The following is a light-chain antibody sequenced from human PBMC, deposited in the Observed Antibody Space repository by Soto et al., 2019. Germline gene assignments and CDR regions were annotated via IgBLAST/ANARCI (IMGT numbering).Light chain of an antibody. J-gene: IGKJ1*01. Sequence: VLTQSPGTLSLSPWERATLSCRASQSVSNNYLAWYQQKPGQAPRLLIYGASNRATGIPDRFSGSGSGTDFTLTISRLEPEDFAVYYCQQYGSSGTFGQGTKVDI. CDR1: QSVSNNY. CDR3: QQYGSSGT. V-gene: IGKV3-20*01. CDR2: GAS.